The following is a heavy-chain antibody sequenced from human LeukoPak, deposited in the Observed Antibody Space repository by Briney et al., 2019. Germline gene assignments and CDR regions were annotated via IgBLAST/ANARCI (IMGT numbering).Heavy chain of an antibody. CDR3: ARDPLGTSSGWFDP. Sequence: GGSLRLSCAASGFTFRSYGMHWVRQAPGKGLEWVAVIWYDGSNKYYADSVKGRFTISRDNSKNTLYLQMNSLRAEDTAVYYCARDPLGTSSGWFDPWGQGTLVTVSS. V-gene: IGHV3-33*01. J-gene: IGHJ5*02. CDR2: IWYDGSNK. D-gene: IGHD6-19*01. CDR1: GFTFRSYG.